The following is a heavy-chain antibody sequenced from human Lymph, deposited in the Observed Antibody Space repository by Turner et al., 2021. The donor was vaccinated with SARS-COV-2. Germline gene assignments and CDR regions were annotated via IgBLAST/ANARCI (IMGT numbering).Heavy chain of an antibody. CDR1: GGSFTGYY. J-gene: IGHJ5*02. V-gene: IGHV4-34*01. D-gene: IGHD2-21*01. Sequence: QVQLQQWGAGLLKPSKTMSFTCAVYGGSFTGYYRTWIRQPPGKGLEWIGEINHSGSTNYNPSLKSRITISVDTSKNHFSLKLSSLTAADTAVYYCARLDPPEVSGGDWFDPWGHGTLVTVSS. CDR3: ARLDPPEVSGGDWFDP. CDR2: INHSGST.